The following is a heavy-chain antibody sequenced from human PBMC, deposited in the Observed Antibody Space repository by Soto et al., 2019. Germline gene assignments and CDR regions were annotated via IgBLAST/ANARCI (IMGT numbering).Heavy chain of an antibody. D-gene: IGHD5-12*01. CDR1: GFTFSSYS. CDR3: ARVVATIDNYFDY. V-gene: IGHV3-48*01. CDR2: ISSSSSTI. J-gene: IGHJ4*02. Sequence: GGSLRLSCAASGFTFSSYSMNWVRQPPGKGLEWVSHISSSSSTIYYADSVKGRFTISRDNAQNSLYLQMNSLRAEDTAVYFCARVVATIDNYFDYWGQGTLVTVSS.